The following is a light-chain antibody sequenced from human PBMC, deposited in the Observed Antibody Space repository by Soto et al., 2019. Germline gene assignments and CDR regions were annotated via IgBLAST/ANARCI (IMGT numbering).Light chain of an antibody. CDR1: QSVSSD. CDR3: QQYNNWPRT. V-gene: IGKV3-15*01. J-gene: IGKJ1*01. CDR2: GAS. Sequence: EIVMTQARPTLSVSPGERATLSCMASQSVSSDLARFRQIPGQAPRLLIYGASTRATGIPARFSGSGSGTEFTLTIYSLQSEDFAVDYCQQYNNWPRTFGQGTKVDIK.